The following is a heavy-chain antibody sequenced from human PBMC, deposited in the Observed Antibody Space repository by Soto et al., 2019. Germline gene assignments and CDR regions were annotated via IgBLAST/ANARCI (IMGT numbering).Heavy chain of an antibody. CDR2: IYATGTT. Sequence: SETLSPTCTVCGASISGFYWSWIRKSAGKGLEWIGRIYATGTTDYNPSLKSRVMMSVDTSKKQFSLKLRSVTAADTAVYYCVRDGTKTLRDWFDPWGQGISVTVS. CDR1: GASISGFY. J-gene: IGHJ5*02. D-gene: IGHD1-1*01. V-gene: IGHV4-4*07. CDR3: VRDGTKTLRDWFDP.